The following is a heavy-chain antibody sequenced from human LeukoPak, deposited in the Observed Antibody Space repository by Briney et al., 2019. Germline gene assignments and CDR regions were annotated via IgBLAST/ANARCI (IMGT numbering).Heavy chain of an antibody. CDR2: ISSSSSYI. D-gene: IGHD3-10*01. CDR3: AREPTYGSGSYYIDY. Sequence: PGGSLRLSCAASGFTFSSYSMNWVRQAPGKGLEWVSSISSSSSYIYYADSVKGRFTISRDNAKNSLYLQMNSLRAEDTAVYYCAREPTYGSGSYYIDYRGQGTLVTVSS. J-gene: IGHJ4*02. CDR1: GFTFSSYS. V-gene: IGHV3-21*01.